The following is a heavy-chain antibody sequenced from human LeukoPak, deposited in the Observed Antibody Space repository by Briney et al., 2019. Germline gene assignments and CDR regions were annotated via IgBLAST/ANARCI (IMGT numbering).Heavy chain of an antibody. CDR1: GYTFTGYY. J-gene: IGHJ4*02. CDR3: ARALRAYSSSWYVDY. D-gene: IGHD6-13*01. V-gene: IGHV1-2*06. Sequence: ASVKVSCKASGYTFTGYYMHWVRQAPGQGLEWMGRINPNSGGTNYAQKFQGRVTMTRDTSISTAYMELSRLRSDDTAVYYCARALRAYSSSWYVDYWGQGTLVTVSS. CDR2: INPNSGGT.